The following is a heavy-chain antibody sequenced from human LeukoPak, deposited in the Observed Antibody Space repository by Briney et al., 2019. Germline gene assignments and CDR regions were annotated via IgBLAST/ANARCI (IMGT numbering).Heavy chain of an antibody. V-gene: IGHV4-34*01. Sequence: SETLSLTSAVYGGSCSSYYWSWIRQPPGKGLEWIGEINHSGSTNYNPSLKSRVTISVDTSKNQFSLKLSSVTATDTAVYYCASQLGYCSSTSCNGPNWFDPWGQGTLVTVSS. J-gene: IGHJ5*02. CDR2: INHSGST. CDR3: ASQLGYCSSTSCNGPNWFDP. D-gene: IGHD2-2*01. CDR1: GGSCSSYY.